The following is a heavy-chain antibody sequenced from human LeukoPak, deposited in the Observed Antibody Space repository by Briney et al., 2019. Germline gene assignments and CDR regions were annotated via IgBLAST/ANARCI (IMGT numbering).Heavy chain of an antibody. D-gene: IGHD4-23*01. J-gene: IGHJ4*02. CDR3: AKRSDYGGNWSYLDC. V-gene: IGHV3-23*01. Sequence: PGGSLRLSCAASGFTFGSNGMIWVRQAPGKGLEWVSTISGGGGTTNYADSVKGRFTISRDNSKNTLYLQMNSLRAEDTAVYYCAKRSDYGGNWSYLDCWGQGTLVTVSS. CDR2: ISGGGGTT. CDR1: GFTFGSNG.